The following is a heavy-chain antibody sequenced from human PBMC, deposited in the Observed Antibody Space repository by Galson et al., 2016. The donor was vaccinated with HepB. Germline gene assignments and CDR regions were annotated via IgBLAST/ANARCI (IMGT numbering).Heavy chain of an antibody. V-gene: IGHV3-33*06. Sequence: SLRLSCAASGFTFNNYGMHWVRQAPGKGLEWVAVIWYDGSNKYYADSVKGRFTISRDNSKNTLYLQMNSLRAEDTAVYYCAKATYHYGSGSYHYGMDVWGQGTTVIVYS. J-gene: IGHJ6*02. CDR2: IWYDGSNK. CDR3: AKATYHYGSGSYHYGMDV. CDR1: GFTFNNYG. D-gene: IGHD3-10*01.